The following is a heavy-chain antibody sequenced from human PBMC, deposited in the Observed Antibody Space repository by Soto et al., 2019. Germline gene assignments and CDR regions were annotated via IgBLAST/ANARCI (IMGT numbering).Heavy chain of an antibody. J-gene: IGHJ3*02. V-gene: IGHV4-4*02. D-gene: IGHD5-12*01. Sequence: PSETLSLTCAVSGGSISSRNWWSWGRQPPGKGLEWIGENYHRGSTNYTPSLTGRVTISVDKSKNQLSLKLSSVTAADHAECKCARDGSMASDAFDIWGQGTMVTVSS. CDR2: NYHRGST. CDR3: ARDGSMASDAFDI. CDR1: GGSISSRNW.